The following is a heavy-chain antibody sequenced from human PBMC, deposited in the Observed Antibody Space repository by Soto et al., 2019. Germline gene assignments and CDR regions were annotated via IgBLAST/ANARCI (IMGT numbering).Heavy chain of an antibody. V-gene: IGHV3-9*01. CDR3: ARGLSGVSSYLDY. CDR2: ISWNSGNI. Sequence: EVQLVESGGGLVQPGRSLRLSCVASGFTLDDYVMHWVRQVPGKGLEWVSGISWNSGNIDYADSVKGRFTISRDNAMNSLYLQMNSLRREDTALYYCARGLSGVSSYLDYWGQGTLVTVSS. CDR1: GFTLDDYV. J-gene: IGHJ4*02. D-gene: IGHD6-25*01.